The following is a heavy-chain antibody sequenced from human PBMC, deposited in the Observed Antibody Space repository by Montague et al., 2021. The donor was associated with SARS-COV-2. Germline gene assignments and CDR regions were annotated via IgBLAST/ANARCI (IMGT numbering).Heavy chain of an antibody. CDR1: GFTFSSYA. CDR3: ARDRPNYDDDSGYVLKAAAFDI. V-gene: IGHV3-23*01. Sequence: SLRLSCAASGFTFSSYALTWVRQAPGKGLEWVSAISGIGFTTYYSDSVKGRFTVSRDNSKNTVYLQMNSLRGEDTAAYFCARDRPNYDDDSGYVLKAAAFDIWGRGTMVTVSS. CDR2: ISGIGFTT. D-gene: IGHD3-22*01. J-gene: IGHJ3*02.